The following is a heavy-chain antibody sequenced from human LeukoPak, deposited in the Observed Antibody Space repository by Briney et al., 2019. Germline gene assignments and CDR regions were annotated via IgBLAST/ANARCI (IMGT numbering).Heavy chain of an antibody. J-gene: IGHJ3*02. CDR1: GGSISGYY. CDR2: IYTSGTT. Sequence: SETLSLTCTVSGGSISGYYWSWIRQPAGKGLEWIGRIYTSGTTNYNPSLKSRVTMSVDTSKNQFSLKLSSVTAADTAVYYCARDLSLRGAFDIWGQGTMVTVSS. V-gene: IGHV4-4*07. D-gene: IGHD1-26*01. CDR3: ARDLSLRGAFDI.